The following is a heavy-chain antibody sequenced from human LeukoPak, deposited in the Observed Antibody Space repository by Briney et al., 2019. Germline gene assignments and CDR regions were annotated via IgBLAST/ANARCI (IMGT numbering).Heavy chain of an antibody. Sequence: PGGSLRLSCATSGFKFSNYDMNWVRQAPGKGLGWVSAIRGHDEATYYADSVKGRFTISRDNSLDTMYLQMNSLTTEDTAVYYCAKNITMMVFWGQGTLVTVSS. CDR3: AKNITMMVF. J-gene: IGHJ4*02. CDR2: IRGHDEAT. D-gene: IGHD3-22*01. CDR1: GFKFSNYD. V-gene: IGHV3-23*01.